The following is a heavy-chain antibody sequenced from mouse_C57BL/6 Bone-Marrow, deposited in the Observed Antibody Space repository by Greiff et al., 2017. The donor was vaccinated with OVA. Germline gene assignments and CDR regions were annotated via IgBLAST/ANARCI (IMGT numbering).Heavy chain of an antibody. J-gene: IGHJ2*01. CDR3: VSLIWLRRRDFDY. CDR1: EYEFPSHD. V-gene: IGHV5-2*01. D-gene: IGHD2-2*01. Sequence: EVQGVESGGGLVQPGESLKLSCESNEYEFPSHDMSWVRKTPEKRLELVAAINSDGGSSYYPDTMERRFIICRDNTKKTLYLKMSSLRSEDTALYYCVSLIWLRRRDFDYWGQGTTLTVSS. CDR2: INSDGGSS.